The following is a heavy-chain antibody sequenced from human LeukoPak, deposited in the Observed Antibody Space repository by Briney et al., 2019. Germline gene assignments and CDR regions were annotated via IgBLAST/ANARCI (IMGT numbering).Heavy chain of an antibody. D-gene: IGHD2-2*01. V-gene: IGHV3-48*04. Sequence: GGSLRLSCAASGFTFSSYSMNWVRQAPGKGLEWVSYISSSGSTIYHADSVKGRFTISRDNAKNSLYLQMNSLRAEDTAVYYCATGEGPSRDIVVVPAAMTYWGQGTLVTVSS. CDR1: GFTFSSYS. CDR3: ATGEGPSRDIVVVPAAMTY. J-gene: IGHJ4*02. CDR2: ISSSGSTI.